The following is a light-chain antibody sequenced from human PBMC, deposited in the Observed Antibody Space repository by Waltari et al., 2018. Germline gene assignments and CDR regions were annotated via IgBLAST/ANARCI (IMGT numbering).Light chain of an antibody. J-gene: IGLJ1*01. V-gene: IGLV2-14*01. Sequence: QPALTHPASVSGPPGQSITISCSRTDSDVGAHDFVTWYQEHPGKAPHLLIYEVRNRTAGISNRFSASKSGNTASLTISGLQAEDEADYYCSSYTTSSAPGVFGTGTRVTVL. CDR1: DSDVGAHDF. CDR2: EVR. CDR3: SSYTTSSAPGV.